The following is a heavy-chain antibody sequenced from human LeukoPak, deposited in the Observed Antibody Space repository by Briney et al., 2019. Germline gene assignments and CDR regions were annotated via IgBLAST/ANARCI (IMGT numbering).Heavy chain of an antibody. CDR1: GYTFTHNY. CDR2: INPDGGGT. CDR3: ATDSVVVRNSMNAFDI. D-gene: IGHD2-2*01. J-gene: IGHJ3*02. Sequence: ASVKVSCKASGYTFTHNYIHWVRQAPGQGLEWMGWINPDGGGTRYPQKFQGRVTITRDTSITTAYMELYSLRSDDTAVYFCATDSVVVRNSMNAFDIWGQGTMVTVSS. V-gene: IGHV1-2*02.